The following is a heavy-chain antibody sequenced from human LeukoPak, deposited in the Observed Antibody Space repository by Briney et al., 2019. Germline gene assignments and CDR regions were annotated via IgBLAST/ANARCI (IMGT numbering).Heavy chain of an antibody. V-gene: IGHV4-59*11. CDR1: GADISGQY. Sequence: SETLSLTCIVSGADISGQYWSWIRRPPGKGLEWIGYVHSSGVTNYSPSLQSRLTISADMSQNQFSLKLSSVTAADTAVYYCARDRGSYDILTGYPEGHYYYGMDVWGQGTTVTVSS. J-gene: IGHJ6*02. CDR3: ARDRGSYDILTGYPEGHYYYGMDV. CDR2: VHSSGVT. D-gene: IGHD3-9*01.